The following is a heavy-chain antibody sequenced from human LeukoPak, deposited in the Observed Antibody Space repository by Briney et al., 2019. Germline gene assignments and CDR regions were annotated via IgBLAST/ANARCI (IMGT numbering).Heavy chain of an antibody. CDR2: INEDYGKI. D-gene: IGHD3-3*01. V-gene: IGHV1-18*01. J-gene: IGHJ3*01. CDR1: GYSFTRYG. CDR3: ARDWEWLVSRDLFDV. Sequence: GASVRVSCKASGYSFTRYGISWVRQAPGEGLEWMGWINEDYGKIHYAQKFKGRVTLTTDTSTSTAYMELRSLTSDDTATYFCARDWEWLVSRDLFDVWGQGTMVTVSS.